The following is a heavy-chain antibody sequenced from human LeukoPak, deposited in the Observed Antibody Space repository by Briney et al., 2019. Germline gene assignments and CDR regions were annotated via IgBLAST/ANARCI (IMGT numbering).Heavy chain of an antibody. Sequence: ASVKVSSKAPGYTFTTYYMHWVRQAPGQGLEWMGWIYPKNGVTNYAQKFQGRVTMTRDTSIGIVYMEMSRLRPDDTAVYYCVRENWYYDYWGQGTLVTVSS. CDR1: GYTFTTYY. J-gene: IGHJ4*02. D-gene: IGHD1-7*01. V-gene: IGHV1-2*02. CDR2: IYPKNGVT. CDR3: VRENWYYDY.